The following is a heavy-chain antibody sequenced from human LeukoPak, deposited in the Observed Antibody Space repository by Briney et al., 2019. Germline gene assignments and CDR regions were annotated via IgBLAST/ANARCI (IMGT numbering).Heavy chain of an antibody. Sequence: PEGSLRLSCAASGFTFSSCSMNWVRQAPGKGLEWVSSISSSSTYIYYADSVKGRFTISRDNAKNSLYLQMDSLRVEDTAVYYCAGGLDRPHFDYWGQGTLVTVSS. V-gene: IGHV3-21*01. D-gene: IGHD1-1*01. J-gene: IGHJ4*02. CDR1: GFTFSSCS. CDR3: AGGLDRPHFDY. CDR2: ISSSSTYI.